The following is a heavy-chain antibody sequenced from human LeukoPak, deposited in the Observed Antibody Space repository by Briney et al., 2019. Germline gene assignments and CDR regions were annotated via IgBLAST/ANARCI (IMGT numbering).Heavy chain of an antibody. CDR3: AKAFYYDSSGYYLAY. J-gene: IGHJ4*01. D-gene: IGHD3-22*01. CDR2: IYYSGTT. V-gene: IGHV4-59*12. CDR1: GGSISNYY. Sequence: SETLSLTCTVSGGSISNYYWNWIRQPPGKGLEWMGYIYYSGTTNYNPSLKSRVSMSVDTSKNQFCLKLSSVTAADTAMYYCAKAFYYDSSGYYLAYWGQGTLVTVSS.